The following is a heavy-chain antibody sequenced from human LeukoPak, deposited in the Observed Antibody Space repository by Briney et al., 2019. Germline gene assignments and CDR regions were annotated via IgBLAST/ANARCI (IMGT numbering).Heavy chain of an antibody. CDR3: ARDTEYSSWSRGDAFDI. Sequence: PSETLSLTCSVSGGSFIDYSWSWIRQPPGKGLEWIGEINHSGITNYNPSLESRITMSVDTSKNQFSLKLSSVTAADTAVYYCARDTEYSSWSRGDAFDIWGQGTMVTVSS. CDR1: GGSFIDYS. J-gene: IGHJ3*02. D-gene: IGHD6-13*01. V-gene: IGHV4-34*01. CDR2: INHSGIT.